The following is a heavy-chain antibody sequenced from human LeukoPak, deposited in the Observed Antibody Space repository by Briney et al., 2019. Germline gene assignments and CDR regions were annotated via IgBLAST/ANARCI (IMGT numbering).Heavy chain of an antibody. J-gene: IGHJ4*02. Sequence: GGSLRLSCAASGFTFSRYSMNWVRQAPGKGLEWVGRIKSKTDGGTTDYAAPVKGRFTISRDDSKNTLYLQMNSLKTEDTAVYYCTTLRVNSGSYYGYDYWGQGTLVTVSS. CDR1: GFTFSRYS. CDR3: TTLRVNSGSYYGYDY. V-gene: IGHV3-15*01. CDR2: IKSKTDGGTT. D-gene: IGHD1-26*01.